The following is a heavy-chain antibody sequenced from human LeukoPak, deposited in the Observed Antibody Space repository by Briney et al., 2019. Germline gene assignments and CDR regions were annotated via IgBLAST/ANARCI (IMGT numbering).Heavy chain of an antibody. V-gene: IGHV4-59*01. CDR2: IYYSGST. CDR1: GGSISSYY. Sequence: SSETLSLTCTVSGGSISSYYWSWIRQPPGKGLEWIGYIYYSGSTNYNPSLKSRVTISVDTSKNQFSLKLSSVTAADTAVYYCASSRNNWNYGAFDIWGQGTMVTVSS. CDR3: ASSRNNWNYGAFDI. J-gene: IGHJ3*02. D-gene: IGHD1-7*01.